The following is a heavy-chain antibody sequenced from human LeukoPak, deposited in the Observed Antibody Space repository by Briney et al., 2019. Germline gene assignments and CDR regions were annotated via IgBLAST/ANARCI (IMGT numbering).Heavy chain of an antibody. Sequence: GGSLRLSCAASGFTFSSYAMSWVRQAPGKGLEWFSAISGSGGSTYYADSVKGRFTISRDNSKNTLYLQMNSLRAEDTAVYYCAKDPSLPSYYFDYWGQGTLVTVSS. D-gene: IGHD3-10*01. CDR3: AKDPSLPSYYFDY. V-gene: IGHV3-23*01. CDR1: GFTFSSYA. J-gene: IGHJ4*02. CDR2: ISGSGGST.